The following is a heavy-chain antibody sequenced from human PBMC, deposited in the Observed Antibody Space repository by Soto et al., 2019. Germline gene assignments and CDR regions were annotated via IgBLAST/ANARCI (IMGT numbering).Heavy chain of an antibody. V-gene: IGHV1-69*01. CDR2: IIPIFGTA. CDR3: ARGTTGSDPYYYDSSVFAFDI. J-gene: IGHJ3*02. Sequence: QVQLVQSGAEVKKPGSSVKVSCKASGGTFSSYAISWVRQAPGQGLEWMGGIIPIFGTANYAQKFQGRVTITADEYTSTAYMELSSLRSEDTAVYYCARGTTGSDPYYYDSSVFAFDIWGQGTMVTGSS. D-gene: IGHD3-22*01. CDR1: GGTFSSYA.